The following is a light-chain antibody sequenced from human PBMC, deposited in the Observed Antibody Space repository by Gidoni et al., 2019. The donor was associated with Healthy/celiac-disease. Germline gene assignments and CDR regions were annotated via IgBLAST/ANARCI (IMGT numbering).Light chain of an antibody. V-gene: IGLV2-23*01. CDR2: EGS. CDR3: CSYAGSSTWV. J-gene: IGLJ3*02. CDR1: SSDVGSYNL. Sequence: QSALTQPASDSGSPGQSITISCTGTSSDVGSYNLVSWYQQHPGKAPKLMIYEGSKRPSGVSNRFSGSKSGNTASLTISGLQAEDEADYYCCSYAGSSTWVFGGGTKLTVL.